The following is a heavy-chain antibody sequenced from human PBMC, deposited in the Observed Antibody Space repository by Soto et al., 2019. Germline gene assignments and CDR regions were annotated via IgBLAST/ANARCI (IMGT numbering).Heavy chain of an antibody. Sequence: QVQLQQWGAGLLKPSETLSHTCAVYGGSFSGYYWSWIRQPPGKGLEWIGEINHSGSTNYNPSLKSRVTISVDTSKNQFSLKLSSVTAADTAVYYCARVEAAAGSTYFDYWGQGTLLTVSS. CDR2: INHSGST. CDR1: GGSFSGYY. J-gene: IGHJ4*02. V-gene: IGHV4-34*01. D-gene: IGHD6-13*01. CDR3: ARVEAAAGSTYFDY.